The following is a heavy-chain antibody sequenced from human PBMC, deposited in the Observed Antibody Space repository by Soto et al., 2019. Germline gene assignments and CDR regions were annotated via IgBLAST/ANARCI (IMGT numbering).Heavy chain of an antibody. D-gene: IGHD3-3*01. J-gene: IGHJ3*02. CDR2: INPATGAA. V-gene: IGHV1-2*02. Sequence: QLHLVQSGAVVKKPGASVTVSCSASGYPVTAYYMHWVRQAPGRGLEWMGGINPATGAAKYTQTFQGRVTLTRDTSTSTVFMGLRGLTSEDTAGFYWARGGGVGVAGSAAFDMWGQGTLVTVSS. CDR3: ARGGGVGVAGSAAFDM. CDR1: GYPVTAYY.